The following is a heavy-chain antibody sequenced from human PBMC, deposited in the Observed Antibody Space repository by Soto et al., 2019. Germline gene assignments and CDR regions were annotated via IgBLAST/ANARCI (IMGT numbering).Heavy chain of an antibody. CDR1: GGSLFGDY. J-gene: IGHJ5*02. CDR3: ARASRLENWFDP. V-gene: IGHV4-4*07. Sequence: SDTLSLTCTVSGGSLFGDYCTCIRQPAGGGLEWIGRINSDGNTNYSPSLKSRVTMSVDPSRKHFSLNLTSVTAADTASYFCARASRLENWFDPWGPGXQVTVSS. CDR2: INSDGNT. D-gene: IGHD6-13*01.